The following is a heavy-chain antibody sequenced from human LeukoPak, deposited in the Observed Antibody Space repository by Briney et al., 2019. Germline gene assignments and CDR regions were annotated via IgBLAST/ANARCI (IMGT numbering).Heavy chain of an antibody. D-gene: IGHD2-15*01. CDR3: AKGYCSGGSCYQGAFDI. Sequence: GGSLRLSCAASGFTFSNYGMSWVRQAAGKGLEWVSGISGGGDRIHYTDSVKGRFTISRDNAKNSLYLQMNSLRAEDMALYYCAKGYCSGGSCYQGAFDIWGQGTMVTVSS. J-gene: IGHJ3*02. V-gene: IGHV3-23*01. CDR1: GFTFSNYG. CDR2: ISGGGDRI.